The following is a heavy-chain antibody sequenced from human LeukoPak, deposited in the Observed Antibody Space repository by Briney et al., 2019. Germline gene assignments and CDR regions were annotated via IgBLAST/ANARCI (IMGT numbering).Heavy chain of an antibody. CDR1: GYTLTELS. CDR3: ATSPRFRWEPLG. J-gene: IGHJ4*02. CDR2: FDPEDGET. D-gene: IGHD1-26*01. Sequence: ASVKVSCKVSGYTLTELSMHWVRQAPGKGLEWMGGFDPEDGETIYAQKFQGRVTMTEDTSTDTAYMELSSLRSEDTAVYYCATSPRFRWEPLGWGPGTLVTVSS. V-gene: IGHV1-24*01.